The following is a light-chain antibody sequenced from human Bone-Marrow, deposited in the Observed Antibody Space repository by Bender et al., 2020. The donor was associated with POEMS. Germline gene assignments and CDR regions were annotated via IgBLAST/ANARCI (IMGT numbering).Light chain of an antibody. CDR2: EGS. CDR1: SSDVGSYNL. Sequence: QSVLTQPASVSGSPGQSITISCTGTSSDVGSYNLVSWYQQHPGKAPKLMIYEGSKRPSGVSTRFSGSKSGTSASLAITGLQAEDEGDYYCQSYDNSLGGWVFGGGTKLTVL. CDR3: QSYDNSLGGWV. J-gene: IGLJ3*02. V-gene: IGLV2-14*02.